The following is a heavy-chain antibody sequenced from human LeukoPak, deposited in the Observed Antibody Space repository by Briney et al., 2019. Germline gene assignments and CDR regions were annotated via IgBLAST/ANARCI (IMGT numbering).Heavy chain of an antibody. D-gene: IGHD6-19*01. J-gene: IGHJ4*02. V-gene: IGHV4-59*01. Sequence: SETLSLTCTVSGGSISSYYCSWLRPPPGKGLEWMGYIYYSGSTNYTPSLKSRVTISVDTSKNQFSLQLSSVTAADTAVYYCARPVVSSGVAWEYYFDYWGQGTLVTVSS. CDR1: GGSISSYY. CDR2: IYYSGST. CDR3: ARPVVSSGVAWEYYFDY.